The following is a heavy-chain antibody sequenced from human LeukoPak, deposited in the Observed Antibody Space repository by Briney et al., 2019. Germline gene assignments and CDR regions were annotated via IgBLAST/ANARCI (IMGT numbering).Heavy chain of an antibody. V-gene: IGHV3-48*04. D-gene: IGHD2-2*01. J-gene: IGHJ4*02. CDR3: ARLPAYCSSTSCYYDY. CDR1: GFSVCIFS. CDR2: IISASSSI. Sequence: GGSLSLSCAASGFSVCIFSMIWVRQAAGGERVWFSYIISASSSIYYADSVKGRFTISRDNAKNSLFLQMNSLRAEDTAVYYCARLPAYCSSTSCYYDYWGQGTLVTVSS.